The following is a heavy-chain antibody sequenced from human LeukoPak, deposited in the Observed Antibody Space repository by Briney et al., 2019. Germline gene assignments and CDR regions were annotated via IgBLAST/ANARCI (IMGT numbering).Heavy chain of an antibody. CDR2: LYYSGNT. J-gene: IGHJ4*02. Sequence: LETLSLTCTVSVGSISSSSFYWGWIRQPPGKGLEWIGSLYYSGNTYYNPSLKSRVTISVDTSKNQFSLKLNSVTAADTAVYYCARGIAARPNFDYWGQGTLVTVSS. D-gene: IGHD6-6*01. V-gene: IGHV4-39*07. CDR3: ARGIAARPNFDY. CDR1: VGSISSSSFY.